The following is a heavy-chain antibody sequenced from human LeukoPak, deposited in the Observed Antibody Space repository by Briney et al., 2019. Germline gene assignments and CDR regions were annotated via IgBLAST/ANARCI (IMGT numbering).Heavy chain of an antibody. CDR2: IIPILGIA. CDR1: GGTFSSYA. CDR3: ARGGSRRWFDP. Sequence: SVKVSCKASGGTFSSYAISWVRQAPGQGLEWMGRIIPILGIANYAQKFQGRVTITADKSTSTAYMELSSLRSEDTAVYYCARGGSRRWFDPWGQGTLVTVSS. V-gene: IGHV1-69*04. D-gene: IGHD3-10*01. J-gene: IGHJ5*02.